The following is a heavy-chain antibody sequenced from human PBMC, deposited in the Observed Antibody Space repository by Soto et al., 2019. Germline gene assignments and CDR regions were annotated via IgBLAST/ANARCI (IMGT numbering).Heavy chain of an antibody. CDR2: IYSGGST. D-gene: IGHD3-22*01. Sequence: EVQLVESGGGLVQPGGSLRLSCAASGFTVSSNYMSWVRQAPGKGLEWVSVIYSGGSTYYADSAKGRFTISRHNSKNTLYLQMNRLRAEYTAVYYWARDGGYQDYWGQGTLVTVSS. V-gene: IGHV3-53*04. J-gene: IGHJ4*02. CDR1: GFTVSSNY. CDR3: ARDGGYQDY.